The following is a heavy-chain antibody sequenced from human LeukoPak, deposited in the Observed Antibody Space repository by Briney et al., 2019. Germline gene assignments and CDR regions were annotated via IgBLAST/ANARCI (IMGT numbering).Heavy chain of an antibody. J-gene: IGHJ6*02. V-gene: IGHV3-23*05. CDR2: IGSDNKP. Sequence: GGSLRLSCEASGFTFSAYAMTWVRQAPGKGLEWVSFIGSDNKPHSSESVKGRFAISRDNSKNMLFLQLNSLRAEDTALYYCARGLHYYVAMDVWGQGTTVTVSS. CDR3: ARGLHYYVAMDV. CDR1: GFTFSAYA. D-gene: IGHD3-10*02.